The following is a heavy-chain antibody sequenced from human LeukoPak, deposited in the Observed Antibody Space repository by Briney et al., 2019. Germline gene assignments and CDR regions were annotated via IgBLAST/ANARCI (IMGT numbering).Heavy chain of an antibody. V-gene: IGHV3-11*06. Sequence: GGSLRLSCAASGFTVSSNYMSWIRQAPGKGLEWVSYISSSSSYTNYADSVKGRFTISRDNSKNTLYLQMNSLRAEDTAVYYCARELRPHSSSWPIDPWGQGTLVTVSS. CDR1: GFTVSSNY. D-gene: IGHD6-13*01. CDR2: ISSSSSYT. J-gene: IGHJ5*02. CDR3: ARELRPHSSSWPIDP.